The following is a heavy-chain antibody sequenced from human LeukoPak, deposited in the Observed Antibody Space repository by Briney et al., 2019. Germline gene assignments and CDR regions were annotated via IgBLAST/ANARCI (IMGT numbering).Heavy chain of an antibody. J-gene: IGHJ4*02. Sequence: PSETLSLTCTVSGGSISSSSYYWGWIRQPPGKGLEWIGSIYYSGSTYYNPSLKSRVTISVDTSKNQFSLKLSSVTAADTAVYYCVRSYRDYYYDSSGYYQFDYWGQGTLVTVSS. CDR1: GGSISSSSYY. D-gene: IGHD3-22*01. CDR2: IYYSGST. CDR3: VRSYRDYYYDSSGYYQFDY. V-gene: IGHV4-39*01.